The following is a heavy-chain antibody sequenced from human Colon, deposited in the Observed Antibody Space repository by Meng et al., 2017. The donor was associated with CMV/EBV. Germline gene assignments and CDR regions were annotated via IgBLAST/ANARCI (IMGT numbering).Heavy chain of an antibody. CDR3: ARERTESSGWFGGSVGYFDY. CDR1: GFTFSSYS. J-gene: IGHJ4*02. CDR2: ISSSSSYI. V-gene: IGHV3-21*01. Sequence: GKSLKISCAASGFTFSSYSMNWVRQAPGKGLEWVSSISSSSSYIYYADSVKGRFTISRGNAKNSLYLQMNSLRAEDTAVYYCARERTESSGWFGGSVGYFDYWGQGTLVTVSS. D-gene: IGHD6-19*01.